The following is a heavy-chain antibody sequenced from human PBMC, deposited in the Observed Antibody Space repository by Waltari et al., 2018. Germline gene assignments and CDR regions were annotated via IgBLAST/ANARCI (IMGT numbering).Heavy chain of an antibody. Sequence: QVQVLQSGAEVKKPGASVKVSCKASGYTFSNYGITWLRQAPGTGLEWMGWISGYNGNRKYAQKVQYRSTRTTDTSAGTADLDLRSLRSDDTAVYYCARVHYYDPTFSYGMDVWGQGTTVTVSS. CDR2: ISGYNGNR. D-gene: IGHD3-22*01. J-gene: IGHJ6*02. CDR1: GYTFSNYG. V-gene: IGHV1-18*01. CDR3: ARVHYYDPTFSYGMDV.